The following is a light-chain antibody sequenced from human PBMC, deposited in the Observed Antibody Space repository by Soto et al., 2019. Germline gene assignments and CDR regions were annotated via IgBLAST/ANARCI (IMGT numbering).Light chain of an antibody. J-gene: IGKJ1*01. V-gene: IGKV3-20*01. Sequence: EIVLTQSPGTLSLSPGERATLSCRASQSVSSSYLAWYQQKPGQAPRLLIYGAASRATGIPDRFSGSGSGTDFTLTISRVEPEDFAVYYCQQYGSSPTWTFGQGX. CDR1: QSVSSSY. CDR2: GAA. CDR3: QQYGSSPTWT.